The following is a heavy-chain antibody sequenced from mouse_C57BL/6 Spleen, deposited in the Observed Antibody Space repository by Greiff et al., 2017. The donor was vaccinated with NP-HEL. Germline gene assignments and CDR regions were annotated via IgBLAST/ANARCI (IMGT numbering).Heavy chain of an antibody. V-gene: IGHV5-17*01. CDR1: GFTFSDYG. J-gene: IGHJ2*01. CDR2: ISSGSSTI. D-gene: IGHD1-1*01. CDR3: AKPHYYGSSHYFDY. Sequence: EVKLMESGGGLVKPGGSLKLSCAASGFTFSDYGMHWVRQAPEKGLEWVAYISSGSSTIYYADTVKGRFTISIDNAKNTLFLQMTSLRSKDTAMYYCAKPHYYGSSHYFDYWGQGTTLTVSS.